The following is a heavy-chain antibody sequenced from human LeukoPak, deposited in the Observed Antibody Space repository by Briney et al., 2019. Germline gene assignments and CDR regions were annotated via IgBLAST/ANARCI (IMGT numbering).Heavy chain of an antibody. CDR1: GFTFSSYW. J-gene: IGHJ4*02. CDR2: TKQDGSEK. V-gene: IGHV3-7*01. CDR3: ARLVVPAAIEGIFDY. Sequence: GGSLRLSCAASGFTFSSYWMSWVRQAPGKGLEWVANTKQDGSEKYYMDSVKGRFTISRDNAKNSLYLQMNSLRAEDTAVYYCARLVVPAAIEGIFDYWGQGTLVTVSS. D-gene: IGHD2-2*01.